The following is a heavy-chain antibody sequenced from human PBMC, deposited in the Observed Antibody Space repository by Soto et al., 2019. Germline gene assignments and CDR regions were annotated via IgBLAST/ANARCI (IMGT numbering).Heavy chain of an antibody. V-gene: IGHV1-18*01. CDR2: ISAYNGNT. J-gene: IGHJ4*02. CDR1: GYTFTSYG. CDR3: ARGTTVETRSY. Sequence: QVQLVQSGAEVKKPGASVKVSCKASGYTFTSYGISWVRQAPGQGLEWMGWISAYNGNTNYAQKIQGSGTMTTDTYTTKTNMDLRSLRSKDAALYYCARGTTVETRSYWGQGTLVTVSS. D-gene: IGHD4-17*01.